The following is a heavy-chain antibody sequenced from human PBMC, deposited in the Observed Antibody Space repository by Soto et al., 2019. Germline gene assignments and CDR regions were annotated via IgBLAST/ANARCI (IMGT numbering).Heavy chain of an antibody. CDR1: GDSISGCDYF. D-gene: IGHD1-7*01. J-gene: IGHJ4*02. CDR3: GRHRRETRTYAQPLGN. V-gene: IGHV4-39*01. CDR2: VCSSGTT. Sequence: SETLSLTCSVSGDSISGCDYFWGWVRQPPGKGLAWIGSVCSSGTTYYNPSLKSRVTISVDTSNNQFSLSLTSVTAADTAVYFCGRHRRETRTYAQPLGNWGQGILVTVSS.